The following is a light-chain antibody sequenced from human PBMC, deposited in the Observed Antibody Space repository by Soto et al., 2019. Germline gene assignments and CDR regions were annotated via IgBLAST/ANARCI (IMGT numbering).Light chain of an antibody. CDR3: SSFIASSTLV. CDR2: DVN. J-gene: IGLJ1*01. CDR1: SRDVGRYNY. Sequence: QSALAQPASVSGSRRQSITIACTGTSRDVGRYNYVSWFQQHAGKVPKLIIYDVNNWPSGVSDRFSGSKSCNTASLTISGLQPEDEADYYCSSFIASSTLVFGTGTKLTVL. V-gene: IGLV2-14*03.